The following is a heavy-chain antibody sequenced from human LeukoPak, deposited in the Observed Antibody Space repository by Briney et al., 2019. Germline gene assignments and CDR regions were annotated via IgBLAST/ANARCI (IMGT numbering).Heavy chain of an antibody. Sequence: GGSLRLSCAASGFTFSSYEMNWVRQAPGKGLEWVSYISSSGGTIYYADSVKGRFTISRDNSKNTLFLQMNSLRAEDTATYYCATVNTLDFWGQGTLVTVSS. CDR2: ISSSGGTI. V-gene: IGHV3-48*03. CDR3: ATVNTLDF. J-gene: IGHJ4*02. CDR1: GFTFSSYE.